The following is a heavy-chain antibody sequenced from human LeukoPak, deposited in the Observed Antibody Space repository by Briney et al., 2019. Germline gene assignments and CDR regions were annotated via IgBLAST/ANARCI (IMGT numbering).Heavy chain of an antibody. J-gene: IGHJ6*03. D-gene: IGHD3-22*01. CDR1: GGSFSGYY. Sequence: SETLSLTCAVYGGSFSGYYWSWIRQPPGKGLEWIGSIYHSGSTYYNPSLKSRVTISVDTSKNQFSLKLSSVTAADTAVYYCARVRYYYDSSGYTYYYYYYYKDVWGKETTVTVSS. V-gene: IGHV4-34*01. CDR2: IYHSGST. CDR3: ARVRYYYDSSGYTYYYYYYYKDV.